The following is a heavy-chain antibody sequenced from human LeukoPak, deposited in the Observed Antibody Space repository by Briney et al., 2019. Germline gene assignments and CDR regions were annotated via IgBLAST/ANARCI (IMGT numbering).Heavy chain of an antibody. CDR1: GGSISSYY. V-gene: IGHV4-59*01. Sequence: SETLSLTCTVSGGSISSYYWSWIRQPPGKGLEWIAYIYYSGSTNYNPSLKSRVTISVDTSKNQFSLKLRSVTAADTAVYYCARTTEGGYTYDYFYYYYMDVWSKGTTVTISS. J-gene: IGHJ6*03. CDR3: ARTTEGGYTYDYFYYYYMDV. D-gene: IGHD5-18*01. CDR2: IYYSGST.